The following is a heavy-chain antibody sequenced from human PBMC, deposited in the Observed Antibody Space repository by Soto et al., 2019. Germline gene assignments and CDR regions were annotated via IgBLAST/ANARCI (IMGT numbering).Heavy chain of an antibody. Sequence: QVQLVQSGAEVKKPGSSVNVSCKASGGTFSSFAFSWVRQAPGQGLEWMGDIIPIFGRTHYAQKFQGRVTITADESTFTAYMELSSLTSDDTAVYYCARGDTHQLLRGWFYPWGQGTLVIVSS. D-gene: IGHD2-2*01. V-gene: IGHV1-69*01. J-gene: IGHJ5*02. CDR1: GGTFSSFA. CDR2: IIPIFGRT. CDR3: ARGDTHQLLRGWFYP.